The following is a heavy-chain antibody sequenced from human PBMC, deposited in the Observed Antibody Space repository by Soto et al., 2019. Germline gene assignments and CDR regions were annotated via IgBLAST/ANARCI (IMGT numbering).Heavy chain of an antibody. CDR1: GFSFVNYA. D-gene: IGHD6-19*01. Sequence: PWGSLRLSCAASGFSFVNYAMNWVRQAQGKGLEWVSGLSGSGTSTYYADSVKGRFTISRDNSRDTLFLQMNSLTADDTAVYYCAKATTNGGWFNPFDSWGQGALVTVSS. CDR2: LSGSGTST. J-gene: IGHJ4*02. V-gene: IGHV3-23*01. CDR3: AKATTNGGWFNPFDS.